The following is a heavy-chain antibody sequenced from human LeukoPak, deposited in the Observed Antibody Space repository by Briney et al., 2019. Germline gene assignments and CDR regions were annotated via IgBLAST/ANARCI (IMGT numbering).Heavy chain of an antibody. J-gene: IGHJ6*02. CDR1: GGSISSSSYY. V-gene: IGHV4-39*01. D-gene: IGHD3-22*01. CDR2: IYYSAST. Sequence: PSETLSLTCTVSGGSISSSSYYWGWIRQPPGKGLEWIGSIYYSASTYYNPSLKSRVTISVDTSKNQFSLKLSSVTAADTAVYYCASHSRYYDSSGYYYGWGPGGSMDVWGQGTTVTVSS. CDR3: ASHSRYYDSSGYYYGWGPGGSMDV.